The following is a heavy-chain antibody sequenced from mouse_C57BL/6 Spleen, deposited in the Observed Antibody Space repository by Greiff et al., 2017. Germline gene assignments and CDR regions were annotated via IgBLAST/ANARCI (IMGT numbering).Heavy chain of an antibody. Sequence: QVQLKHSGPELVKPGASVKISCKASGYAFSSSWMNWVKQRPGKGLEWIGRIYPGDGDTNYNGKFKGKATLTADKSSSTAYMQLSSLTSEDSAVYFCARSRTGTVAMDYWGQGTSVTVSS. D-gene: IGHD4-1*01. V-gene: IGHV1-82*01. CDR1: GYAFSSSW. CDR2: IYPGDGDT. CDR3: ARSRTGTVAMDY. J-gene: IGHJ4*01.